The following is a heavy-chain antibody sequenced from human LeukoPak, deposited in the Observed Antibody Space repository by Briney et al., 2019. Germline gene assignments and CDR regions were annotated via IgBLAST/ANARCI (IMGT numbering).Heavy chain of an antibody. CDR2: INPSGGST. CDR1: GYTFTSYY. J-gene: IGHJ3*02. Sequence: ASVKVSCKASGYTFTSYYMHWVRQAPGQGLEWMGIINPSGGSTSYAQKFQGRVTMTRDTSTSTVYMELSSLRSEDTAVYYRARDRLDTDSGYLGGIAVAGVEAFDIWGQGTMVTVSS. V-gene: IGHV1-46*01. CDR3: ARDRLDTDSGYLGGIAVAGVEAFDI. D-gene: IGHD6-19*01.